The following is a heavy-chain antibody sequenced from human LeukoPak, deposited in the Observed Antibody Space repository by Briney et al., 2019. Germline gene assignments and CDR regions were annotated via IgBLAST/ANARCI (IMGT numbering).Heavy chain of an antibody. CDR2: IYYSGST. Sequence: SETLSLTCTVSGGSISSYYWSWIRQPPGKGLEWIGYIYYSGSTNYNPSLKSRVTISVDTSKNQFSLKLSSVTAADTAVYYCASIAVAATLDYWGQGTLVTVSS. V-gene: IGHV4-59*01. D-gene: IGHD6-19*01. CDR3: ASIAVAATLDY. CDR1: GGSISSYY. J-gene: IGHJ4*02.